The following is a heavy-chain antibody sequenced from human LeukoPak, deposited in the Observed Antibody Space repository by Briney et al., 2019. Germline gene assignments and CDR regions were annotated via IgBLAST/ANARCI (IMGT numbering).Heavy chain of an antibody. D-gene: IGHD3-3*02. CDR3: ARDHSAFGTTFLLSY. Sequence: GSSVKVSCKASGGTFSSYAISWVRQAPGQGLEWMGGIIPIFGTANYAQKFQGRVTITADESTGTAYMELSSLRSEDTAVYYCARDHSAFGTTFLLSYWGQGTLVTVSS. CDR1: GGTFSSYA. V-gene: IGHV1-69*01. CDR2: IIPIFGTA. J-gene: IGHJ4*02.